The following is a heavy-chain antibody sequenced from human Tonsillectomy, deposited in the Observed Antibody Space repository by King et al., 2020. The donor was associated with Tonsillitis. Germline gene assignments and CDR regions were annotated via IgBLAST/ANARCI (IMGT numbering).Heavy chain of an antibody. V-gene: IGHV3-53*01. CDR1: GFTVSSNY. CDR3: ARAQTIVVGRAFDI. J-gene: IGHJ3*02. D-gene: IGHD3-22*01. Sequence: VQLVESGGGLIQPGGSLRLSCAASGFTVSSNYMSWVRQAPGKGLEWVSVIYSGGSTYYADSVKGRFTISRDNSKNTLYLQMNSLRAEDTAVYYCARAQTIVVGRAFDIWGQGTMVTVSS. CDR2: IYSGGST.